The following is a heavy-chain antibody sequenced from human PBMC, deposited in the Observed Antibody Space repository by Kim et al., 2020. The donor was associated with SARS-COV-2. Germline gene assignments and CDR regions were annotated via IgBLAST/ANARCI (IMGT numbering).Heavy chain of an antibody. CDR1: GGSISTYY. Sequence: SETLSLTCTVSGGSISTYYWSWIRRPPAKELEWLGYVYYIGSTNYNPPLRNRPTISVDTSTNQFSLRLNSVTAAAPAVHYCARGMKIFGAGNWLDPWGQGTRVTVSS. D-gene: IGHD3-3*01. J-gene: IGHJ5*02. CDR2: VYYIGST. CDR3: ARGMKIFGAGNWLDP. V-gene: IGHV4-59*01.